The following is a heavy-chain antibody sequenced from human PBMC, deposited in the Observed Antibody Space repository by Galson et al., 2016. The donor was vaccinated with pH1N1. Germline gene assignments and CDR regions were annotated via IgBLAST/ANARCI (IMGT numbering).Heavy chain of an antibody. V-gene: IGHV1-69*08. CDR2: MIPILGSS. D-gene: IGHD5-18*01. CDR1: GGTFTSYT. J-gene: IGHJ4*02. CDR3: ARARGHAAMDPFDF. Sequence: SVKVSCKASGGTFTSYTITWVRQAPGQGLEWMGRMIPILGSSNYAQKFQGRVTITADKSRSTAYMELSSLKSEDTAVYFCARARGHAAMDPFDFWGQGTLVTVSS.